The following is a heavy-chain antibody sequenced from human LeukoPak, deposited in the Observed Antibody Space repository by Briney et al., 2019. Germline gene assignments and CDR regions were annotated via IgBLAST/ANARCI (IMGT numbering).Heavy chain of an antibody. CDR3: ATGYITAFEI. V-gene: IGHV4-34*01. Sequence: SETLSLTCAVYGGSFSGYYWSWIRQPPGKGLEWIGEINHSGSTNYNPSLKSRVTISVDTSKNQFSLKLSSVTAADTAVYYCATGYITAFEIWGQGTMVTVSS. D-gene: IGHD5-24*01. J-gene: IGHJ3*02. CDR2: INHSGST. CDR1: GGSFSGYY.